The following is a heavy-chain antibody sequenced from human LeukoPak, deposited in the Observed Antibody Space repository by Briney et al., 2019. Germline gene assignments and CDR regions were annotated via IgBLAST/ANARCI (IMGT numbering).Heavy chain of an antibody. V-gene: IGHV1-69*01. Sequence: GSSVKVSCKASGGTFSSYAISWVRQAPGQGLEWMGGIIPIFGTANYAQKFQGRVTITADESTSTAYMELSSLRSEDTAVYYCARDPSPVSSGCFAYWGQGTLVTVSS. CDR1: GGTFSSYA. CDR3: ARDPSPVSSGCFAY. CDR2: IIPIFGTA. J-gene: IGHJ4*02. D-gene: IGHD6-19*01.